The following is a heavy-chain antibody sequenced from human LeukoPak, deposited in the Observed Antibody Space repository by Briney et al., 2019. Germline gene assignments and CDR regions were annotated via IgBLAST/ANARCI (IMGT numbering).Heavy chain of an antibody. CDR3: AKGARSSTSCSFDY. J-gene: IGHJ4*02. CDR1: GFTFSSYA. Sequence: PGGSPRLSCAASGFTFSSYAMSWVRQAPGKGLEWVSVISASGGSTYYADSVKGRFTISRDNSKNTLYLQMNSLRAEDTAVYYCAKGARSSTSCSFDYWGQGTLVTVSS. CDR2: ISASGGST. D-gene: IGHD2-2*01. V-gene: IGHV3-23*01.